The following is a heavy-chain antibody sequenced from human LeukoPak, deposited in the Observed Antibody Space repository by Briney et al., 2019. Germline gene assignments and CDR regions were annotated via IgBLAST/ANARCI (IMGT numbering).Heavy chain of an antibody. CDR2: INHSGST. D-gene: IGHD4-23*01. CDR1: GGSFMGYY. V-gene: IGHV4-34*01. Sequence: SGPLSLPCAVYGGSFMGYYWSWIRQPPGKGLEWIGEINHSGSTNYNPSLQRGVTVSVDRTKNQFSLKLSSVTAADTAVYYCARSPYGGPTFFDYWGQGTLVTVSS. J-gene: IGHJ4*02. CDR3: ARSPYGGPTFFDY.